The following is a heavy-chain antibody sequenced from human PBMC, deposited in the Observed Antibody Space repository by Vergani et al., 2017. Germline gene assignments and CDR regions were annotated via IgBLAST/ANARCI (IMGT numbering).Heavy chain of an antibody. Sequence: QVQLQESGPGLVKPSETLSLTCTVSNDSVSNTFYYWGWIRQTPGKGLEWIGSIYYSGSTYYNPSLESRVTMSVDTSKSQFSLKLSSVTAADTAVYYCARGRPPYYDFWSGYYLFDYWGQGTLVTVSS. D-gene: IGHD3-3*01. CDR1: NDSVSNTFYY. J-gene: IGHJ4*02. CDR3: ARGRPPYYDFWSGYYLFDY. V-gene: IGHV4-39*01. CDR2: IYYSGST.